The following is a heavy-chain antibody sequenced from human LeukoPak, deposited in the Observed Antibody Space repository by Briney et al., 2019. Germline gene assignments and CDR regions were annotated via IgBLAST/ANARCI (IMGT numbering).Heavy chain of an antibody. CDR2: MNPNSGNT. J-gene: IGHJ6*02. Sequence: ASVKVSCKVSGYTLTELSMHWVRQAPGKGLEWMGWMNPNSGNTGYAQKFQGRVTMTRNTSISTAYMELSSLRSEDTAVYYCARAYYYYYYGMDVWGQGTTVTVSS. V-gene: IGHV1-8*01. CDR3: ARAYYYYYYGMDV. CDR1: GYTLTELS.